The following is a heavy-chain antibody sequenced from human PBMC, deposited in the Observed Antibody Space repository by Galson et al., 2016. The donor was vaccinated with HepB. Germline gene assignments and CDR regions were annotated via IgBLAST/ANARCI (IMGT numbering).Heavy chain of an antibody. D-gene: IGHD3-10*02. J-gene: IGHJ6*02. V-gene: IGHV2-70*20. CDR3: ARMVFGETQIDYYGMDV. CDR2: IDWADTK. Sequence: PALVKPTQTLTLTCTFSGFSLNTSGMCVNWVRQPPGKALEWLALIDWADTKYYSTSLKTRLTISKDTSKNQVVLTMTNMDPVDTATYYCARMVFGETQIDYYGMDVWGQGTTLTVSS. CDR1: GFSLNTSGMC.